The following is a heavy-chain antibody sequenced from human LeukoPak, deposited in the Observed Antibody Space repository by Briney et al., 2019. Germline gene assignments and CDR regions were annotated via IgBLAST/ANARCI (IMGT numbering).Heavy chain of an antibody. CDR1: GGTFSSYA. J-gene: IGHJ5*02. CDR2: IIPILGIA. V-gene: IGHV1-69*04. CDR3: AREKYYYGSGSYPNWFDP. D-gene: IGHD3-10*01. Sequence: ASVKVSCKASGGTFSSYAISWVRQAPGQGLEWMGRIIPILGIANYAQKFQGRVTITADKSTGTAYMELSSLRSEDTAVYYCAREKYYYGSGSYPNWFDPWGQGTLVTVSS.